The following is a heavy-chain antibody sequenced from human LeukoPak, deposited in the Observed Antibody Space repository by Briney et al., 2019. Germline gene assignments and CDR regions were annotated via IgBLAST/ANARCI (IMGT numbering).Heavy chain of an antibody. V-gene: IGHV3-9*01. J-gene: IGHJ4*02. CDR3: ARGPSSGYFY. Sequence: GGSLRLSCAASGFTFDDYAMHWVRQAPGKGLEWVSGISWNSGSIGYADSVKGRFTISRDNAKNSLYLQMNSLRAEDTAVYYCARGPSSGYFYWGQGTLVTVSS. CDR1: GFTFDDYA. CDR2: ISWNSGSI. D-gene: IGHD3-22*01.